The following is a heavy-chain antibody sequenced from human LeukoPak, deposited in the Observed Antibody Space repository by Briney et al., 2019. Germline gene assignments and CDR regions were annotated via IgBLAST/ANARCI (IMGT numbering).Heavy chain of an antibody. D-gene: IGHD3-22*01. CDR2: IYTSGST. V-gene: IGHV4-61*02. J-gene: IGHJ6*03. CDR3: ARDAPGDYYDSSGGRYYYYYYMDV. Sequence: SETLSLTCTVSGGSISSGSYYWSWTRQPAGKGLEWIGRIYTSGSTNYNPSLKSRVTISVDTSKNQFSLKLSSVTAADTAVYYCARDAPGDYYDSSGGRYYYYYYMDVWGKGTTVTVSS. CDR1: GGSISSGSYY.